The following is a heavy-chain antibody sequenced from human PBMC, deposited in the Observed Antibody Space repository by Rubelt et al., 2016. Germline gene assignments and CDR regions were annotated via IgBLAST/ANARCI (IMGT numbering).Heavy chain of an antibody. Sequence: EYAASVKGRFTISRDDPKSIAYLQMNSLKTEDTAVYYCTRGGIAVAGYYFDYWGQGTLVTVSS. CDR3: TRGGIAVAGYYFDY. D-gene: IGHD6-19*01. J-gene: IGHJ4*02. V-gene: IGHV3-49*02.